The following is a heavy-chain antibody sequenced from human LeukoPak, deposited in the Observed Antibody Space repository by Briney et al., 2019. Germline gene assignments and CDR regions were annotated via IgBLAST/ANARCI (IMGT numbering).Heavy chain of an antibody. CDR3: AREQKRYYYGSGSYYEY. Sequence: SETLSLTCTVSGGSISSSSYYWGWIRQPPGKGLEWIGSIYYSGSTYYNPSLKSRVTISVDTSKNQFSLKLSSVTAADTAVYYCAREQKRYYYGSGSYYEYWGQGTLVTVSS. D-gene: IGHD3-10*01. CDR2: IYYSGST. J-gene: IGHJ4*02. CDR1: GGSISSSSYY. V-gene: IGHV4-39*07.